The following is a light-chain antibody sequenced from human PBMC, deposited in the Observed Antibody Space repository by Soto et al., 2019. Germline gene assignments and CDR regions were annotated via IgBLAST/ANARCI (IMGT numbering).Light chain of an antibody. CDR2: RTS. CDR3: QQYDSSQRT. CDR1: QSVSSSY. Sequence: EIVLTQSPGTLSLSPGERATLSCRASQSVSSSYLAWYQQKPGQAPRPLIYRTSNRATGIPDRFSGSGSGTDFTLTISRLEPEDFAVYWCQQYDSSQRTFGQGTKVDIK. V-gene: IGKV3-20*01. J-gene: IGKJ1*01.